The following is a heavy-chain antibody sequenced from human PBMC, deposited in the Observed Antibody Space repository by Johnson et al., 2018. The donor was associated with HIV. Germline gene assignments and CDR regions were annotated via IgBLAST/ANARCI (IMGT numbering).Heavy chain of an antibody. V-gene: IGHV3-66*02. CDR2: SASGVTT. D-gene: IGHD3-16*01. CDR3: ARGSNAKGDAFDI. J-gene: IGHJ3*02. CDR1: GFTVSTKY. Sequence: VQLVESGGGLVQPGGSLRLSCAASGFTVSTKYMSWVRQAPGKGLEWVSGISASGVTTDYADSVKGRFTISRDNSKNSLYLQMNSLRAEDTAVYYCARGSNAKGDAFDIWGQGTMVTVSS.